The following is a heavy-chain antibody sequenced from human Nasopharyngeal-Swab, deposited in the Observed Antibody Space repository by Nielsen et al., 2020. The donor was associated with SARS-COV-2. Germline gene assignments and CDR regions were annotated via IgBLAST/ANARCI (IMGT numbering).Heavy chain of an antibody. CDR2: IRSKTYGGAP. CDR1: GYTFSSYW. D-gene: IGHD1-26*01. Sequence: GESLKISCAASGYTFSSYWMHWVRQAPGKGLEWVGFIRSKTYGGAPEYAASVKGRFTISRDGAESIAYLQMNSLETEDTGVYYCARSVGSFYGQGAFDIWGQGTMVTVSS. J-gene: IGHJ3*02. CDR3: ARSVGSFYGQGAFDI. V-gene: IGHV3-49*04.